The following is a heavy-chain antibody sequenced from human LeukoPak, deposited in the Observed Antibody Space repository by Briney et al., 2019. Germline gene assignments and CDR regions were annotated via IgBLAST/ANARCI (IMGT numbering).Heavy chain of an antibody. CDR1: GFTFSSYA. V-gene: IGHV3-23*01. Sequence: GGSLRLSCAASGFTFSSYAMSWVRQAPGKGLEWVSAISGSGGSTYYADSVKGRFTISRDNSKNTLYLQMNSLRAEDTAVYYCASADCDYVWGSYRPGNWGQGTLVTVSS. D-gene: IGHD3-16*02. J-gene: IGHJ4*02. CDR3: ASADCDYVWGSYRPGN. CDR2: ISGSGGST.